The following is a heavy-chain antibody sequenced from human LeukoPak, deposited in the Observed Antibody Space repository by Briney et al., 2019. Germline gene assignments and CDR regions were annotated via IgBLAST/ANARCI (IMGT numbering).Heavy chain of an antibody. Sequence: GASVKVSCKASGDTFTGYYMHWVRQAPGQGLEWMGWINPNSGGTNYAQKFQGRVTMTRDTSISTAYMELSRLRSDDTAVYYCARTYYYDSSGYANFDYWGQGTLVTVSS. CDR2: INPNSGGT. CDR3: ARTYYYDSSGYANFDY. J-gene: IGHJ4*02. CDR1: GDTFTGYY. D-gene: IGHD3-22*01. V-gene: IGHV1-2*02.